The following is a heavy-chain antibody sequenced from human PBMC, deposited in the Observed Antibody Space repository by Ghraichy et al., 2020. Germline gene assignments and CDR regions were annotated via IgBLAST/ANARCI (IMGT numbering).Heavy chain of an antibody. CDR3: ARGRSQLVLYYYYMDV. J-gene: IGHJ6*03. D-gene: IGHD6-6*01. CDR2: ISYDGSNK. CDR1: GFTFSSYA. V-gene: IGHV3-30*04. Sequence: GGSLRLSCAASGFTFSSYAMHWVRQAPGKGLEWVAVISYDGSNKYYADSVKGRFTISRDNSKNTLYLQMNSLRAEDTAVYYCARGRSQLVLYYYYMDVWGKGTTVTVSS.